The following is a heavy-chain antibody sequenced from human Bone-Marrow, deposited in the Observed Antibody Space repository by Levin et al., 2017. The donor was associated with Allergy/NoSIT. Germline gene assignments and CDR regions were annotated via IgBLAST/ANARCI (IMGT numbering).Heavy chain of an antibody. CDR2: INPNTGAT. CDR1: GFTFAGYY. Sequence: ASVKVSCKASGFTFAGYYVHWVRQAPGQGLEWMGWINPNTGATDYAQKFQGRVTMTRDTPITTAYMELSRLTSDDTAVYYCMGDQSGNAFHIWGQGTMVTVSS. V-gene: IGHV1-2*02. J-gene: IGHJ3*02. CDR3: MGDQSGNAFHI. D-gene: IGHD5-12*01.